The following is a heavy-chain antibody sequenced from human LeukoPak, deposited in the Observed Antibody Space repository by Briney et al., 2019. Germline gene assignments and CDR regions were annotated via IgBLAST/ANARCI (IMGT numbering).Heavy chain of an antibody. CDR1: GFTFSSYA. CDR2: ISSSGSTI. D-gene: IGHD3-16*01. V-gene: IGHV3-48*04. CDR3: ARAGGGRYYYYHMDV. J-gene: IGHJ6*03. Sequence: GGSLRLSCAASGFTFSSYAMHWVRQAPGKGLEWVSYISSSGSTIYYADSVKGRFTISRDNAKNSLYLQMNSLRAEDTAVYYCARAGGGRYYYYHMDVWGKGTTVTVSS.